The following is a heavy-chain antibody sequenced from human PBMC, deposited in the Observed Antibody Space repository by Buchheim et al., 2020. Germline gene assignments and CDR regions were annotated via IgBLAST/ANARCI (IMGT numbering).Heavy chain of an antibody. CDR2: INPNSGDT. D-gene: IGHD2-21*01. CDR1: GYTFTGYH. V-gene: IGHV1-2*06. CDR3: ARRTDADSFDP. Sequence: QVQLVQSGAEVKKPGASVRVSCKASGYTFTGYHIHWVRRAPGQGLEWMGRINPNSGDTKSAKKFQGRVTMTRDTSISTAYMELSRLRSDDTAVYFCARRTDADSFDPWGQG. J-gene: IGHJ5*02.